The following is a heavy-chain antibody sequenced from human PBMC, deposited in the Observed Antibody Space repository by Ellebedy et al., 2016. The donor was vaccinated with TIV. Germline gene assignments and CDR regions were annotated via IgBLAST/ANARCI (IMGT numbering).Heavy chain of an antibody. J-gene: IGHJ4*02. V-gene: IGHV4-34*01. CDR2: ITHSGST. CDR1: GGSFSGYY. CDR3: ARGLARDY. Sequence: MPSETLSLTCAVYGGSFSGYYWGWSRQPPGKGLEWIGEITHSGSTKYNPSLKSRVTISVDTSKNQFSRNLSSVTAADTAVYYCARGLARDYWGQGTLVTVSS.